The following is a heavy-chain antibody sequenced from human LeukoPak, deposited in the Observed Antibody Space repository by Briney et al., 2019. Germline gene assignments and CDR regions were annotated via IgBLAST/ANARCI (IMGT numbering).Heavy chain of an antibody. J-gene: IGHJ4*02. CDR2: IYPGDSDT. Sequence: GESLKISCKGSGYSSTSYWIGWVRQMPGKGLEWMGIIYPGDSDTRYSPSFQGQVTISADKSISTAYLQWSSLKASDTAMYYCARGGYDSSGYYLDKYYFDYWGQGTLVTVSS. V-gene: IGHV5-51*01. CDR1: GYSSTSYW. CDR3: ARGGYDSSGYYLDKYYFDY. D-gene: IGHD3-22*01.